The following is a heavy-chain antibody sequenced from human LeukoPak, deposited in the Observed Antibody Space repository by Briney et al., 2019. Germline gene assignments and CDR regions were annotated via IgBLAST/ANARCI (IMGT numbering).Heavy chain of an antibody. CDR1: GGSISSSNW. Sequence: PSETLSLTCAVSGGSISSSNWWSWVRQPPGKGLEWIGEIYHSGSTNYNPSLKSRVTISVDKSKNQFSLKLSSVTAADTAVYYCARAYHWGYGYSDAFDIWGQGTMVTVSS. J-gene: IGHJ3*02. CDR3: ARAYHWGYGYSDAFDI. CDR2: IYHSGST. D-gene: IGHD3-16*01. V-gene: IGHV4-4*02.